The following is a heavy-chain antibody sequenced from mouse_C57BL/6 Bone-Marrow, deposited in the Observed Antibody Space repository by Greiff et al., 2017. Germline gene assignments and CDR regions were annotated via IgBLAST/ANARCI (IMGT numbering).Heavy chain of an antibody. V-gene: IGHV1-36*01. CDR1: GFTFTDYY. CDR2: VYPYNGGT. Sequence: VQLQQPGAELVKPGASVKLSCKASGFTFTDYYMHWVKQSHGKSLEWIGLVYPYNGGTSYNQKFKGKATLTVDTSSSTAYMELNSLTSEDSAVYYGARGGYYGSSFFDYWGQGTTLTVSS. J-gene: IGHJ2*01. CDR3: ARGGYYGSSFFDY. D-gene: IGHD1-1*01.